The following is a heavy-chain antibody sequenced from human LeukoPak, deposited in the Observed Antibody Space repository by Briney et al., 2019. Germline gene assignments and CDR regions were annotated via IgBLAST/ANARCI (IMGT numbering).Heavy chain of an antibody. D-gene: IGHD2-2*01. CDR3: AGTPVVVVPAALN. J-gene: IGHJ4*02. V-gene: IGHV4-30-2*01. CDR1: GGSISSGGYY. Sequence: PSQTLSLTCTVSGGSISSGGYYWSWIRQPPGKGLEWIGYIYHSGSTYYNPSLKSRVTISVDRSKTQFSLRLSSVTAADTAVYYCAGTPVVVVPAALNWGQGTLVTVSS. CDR2: IYHSGST.